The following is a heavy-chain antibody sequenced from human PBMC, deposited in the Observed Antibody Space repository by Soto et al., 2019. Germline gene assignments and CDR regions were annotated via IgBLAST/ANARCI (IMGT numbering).Heavy chain of an antibody. CDR3: AKQGSYGFDP. CDR1: GGSFSGYY. CDR2: INHSGST. Sequence: SETLSLTCAVYGGSFSGYYWSWIRQPPGKGLEWIGEINHSGSTNYNPSLKSRVTISVDTSKNQFSLKLSSVTAADTAVYYCAKQGSYGFDPWGQGILVTVSS. V-gene: IGHV4-34*01. J-gene: IGHJ5*02. D-gene: IGHD4-17*01.